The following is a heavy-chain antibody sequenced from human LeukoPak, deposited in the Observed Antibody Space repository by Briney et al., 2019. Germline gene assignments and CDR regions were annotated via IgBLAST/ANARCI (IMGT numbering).Heavy chain of an antibody. D-gene: IGHD3-22*01. V-gene: IGHV3-23*01. CDR2: ISGSGGST. CDR1: GFTFSSYA. Sequence: GGSLRLSCAASGFTFSSYAMSWVRQAPGKGLEWVSAISGSGGSTYYADSVKGRFTISRDNSKNTLYLQMNSLRAEDTAVYYCAKGTVVVITNGYYFDYWGQGTLVTVSS. J-gene: IGHJ4*02. CDR3: AKGTVVVITNGYYFDY.